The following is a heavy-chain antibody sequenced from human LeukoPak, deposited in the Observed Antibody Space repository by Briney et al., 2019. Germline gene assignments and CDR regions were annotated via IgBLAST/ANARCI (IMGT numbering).Heavy chain of an antibody. D-gene: IGHD3-22*01. CDR2: ISGSGGST. J-gene: IGHJ4*02. Sequence: GGSLRLSCAASGFTFSSYGMSWVRQAPGKGLEWVSAISGSGGSTYYADSVKGRFTISRDNSKNTLYLQMNSLRAEDTAVYYCAKLPNYYDSSLDYWGQGTLVTVSS. CDR1: GFTFSSYG. CDR3: AKLPNYYDSSLDY. V-gene: IGHV3-23*01.